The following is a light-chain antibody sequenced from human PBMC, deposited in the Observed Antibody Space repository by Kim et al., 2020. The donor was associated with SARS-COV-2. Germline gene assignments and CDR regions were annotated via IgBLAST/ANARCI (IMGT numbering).Light chain of an antibody. V-gene: IGLV3-1*01. CDR1: KIGTKY. CDR2: QCN. Sequence: SITCAGYKIGTKYVPCYQRRPGQSPVVVIYQCNQRHSGIPERFSGSNSGNTATLTISGTQAMDEADYYCQAWDSSTHNYVFGAGTKVAV. CDR3: QAWDSSTHNYV. J-gene: IGLJ1*01.